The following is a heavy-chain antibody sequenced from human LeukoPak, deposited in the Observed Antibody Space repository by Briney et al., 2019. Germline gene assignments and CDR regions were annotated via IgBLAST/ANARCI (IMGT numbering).Heavy chain of an antibody. CDR2: IFQDGNDK. CDR1: GFTFRTYC. D-gene: IGHD4/OR15-4a*01. J-gene: IGHJ4*02. V-gene: IGHV3-7*01. Sequence: GGSLRLSCAASGFTFRTYCMSWVRQAPGKGLEWVANIFQDGNDKYYVDSVKGRFTISRDNAKNSLYLQLNSLRVEDAAVYYCARRAGAYSHPYDYWGQGTLVTVSS. CDR3: ARRAGAYSHPYDY.